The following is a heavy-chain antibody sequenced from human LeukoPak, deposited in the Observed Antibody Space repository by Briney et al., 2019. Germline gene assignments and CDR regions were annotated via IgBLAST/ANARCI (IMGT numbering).Heavy chain of an antibody. CDR1: GFTFSSYW. V-gene: IGHV3-74*01. Sequence: PGGSLRLSCAASGFTFSSYWMHWVRQAPGKGPVWVSRIKSDGSSTSYADSVKGRFTISRDNAKNTLYLQMNSLRAEDTAVYYCAREDYADLTIDYWGQGTLVTVSS. CDR2: IKSDGSST. CDR3: AREDYADLTIDY. J-gene: IGHJ4*02. D-gene: IGHD4-17*01.